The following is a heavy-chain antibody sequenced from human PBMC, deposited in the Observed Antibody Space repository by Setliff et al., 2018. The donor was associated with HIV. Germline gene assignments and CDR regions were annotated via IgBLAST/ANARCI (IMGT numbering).Heavy chain of an antibody. CDR2: VDYTGST. Sequence: SETLSLTCAVFDGSRSGIHWSWVRQPPGKGLEWVGNVDYTGSTNCNPSLKSRVTISVDTSKNQFSLRLNSVTAADTAVYYCARQGNIVVVTSFDYWGQGTLVTVSS. V-gene: IGHV4-34*01. J-gene: IGHJ4*02. CDR1: DGSRSGIH. CDR3: ARQGNIVVVTSFDY. D-gene: IGHD2-21*02.